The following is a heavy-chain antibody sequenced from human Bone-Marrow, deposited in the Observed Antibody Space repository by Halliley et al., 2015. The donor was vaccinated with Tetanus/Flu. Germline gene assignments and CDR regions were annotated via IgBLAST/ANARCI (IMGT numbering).Heavy chain of an antibody. Sequence: TLSLTCTVSGGSISSGGYYWSWIRQHPGKGLEWIGYIYYSGSTYYNPSLRSRLTISVDTSENQFSLKLSSVTAADTAIYYCARDRSPGYCCGGRCSGYCCGLDVWGQGTTVTFSS. V-gene: IGHV4-31*03. J-gene: IGHJ6*02. CDR2: IYYSGST. CDR1: GGSISSGGYY. D-gene: IGHD2-15*01. CDR3: ARDRSPGYCCGGRCSGYCCGLDV.